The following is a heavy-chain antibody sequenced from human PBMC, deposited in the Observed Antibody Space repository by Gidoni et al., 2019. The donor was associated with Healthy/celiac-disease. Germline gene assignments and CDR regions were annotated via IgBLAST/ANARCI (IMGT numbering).Heavy chain of an antibody. CDR3: ARHGYSGSNYAHFDF. J-gene: IGHJ4*02. V-gene: IGHV5-51*01. CDR2: IYPADSTT. D-gene: IGHD6-13*01. CDR1: GYSFTSYW. Sequence: EVQLLQSGAEVKKTGESLKISCKASGYSFTSYWIGWVRPMPGKGLEWMGIIYPADSTTRYSPSFQGQVTISADKSISTAFLQWSSLRASDTAMYYCARHGYSGSNYAHFDFWGLGTLVTVSS.